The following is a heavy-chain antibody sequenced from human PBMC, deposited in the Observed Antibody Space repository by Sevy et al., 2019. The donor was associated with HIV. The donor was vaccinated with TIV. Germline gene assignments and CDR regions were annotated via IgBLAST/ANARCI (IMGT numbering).Heavy chain of an antibody. J-gene: IGHJ6*03. CDR1: GGSISSYS. Sequence: SETLSLTCTVSGGSISSYSWSWIRQPPGKGLEWIGYIYYSGSTNYNPSLKSRVTISVDTSKNQFSLKLSSVTAADTAVYYCARGIAARPLGYYYYYMDVWGKGTTVTVSS. D-gene: IGHD6-6*01. CDR3: ARGIAARPLGYYYYYMDV. CDR2: IYYSGST. V-gene: IGHV4-59*01.